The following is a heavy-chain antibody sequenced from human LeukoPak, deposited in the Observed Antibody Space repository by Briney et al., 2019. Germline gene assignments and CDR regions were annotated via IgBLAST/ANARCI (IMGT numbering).Heavy chain of an antibody. CDR3: AKDRGYSYGYFDY. D-gene: IGHD5-18*01. V-gene: IGHV3-30*18. CDR1: RFTFSSYG. CDR2: ISYDGSNK. J-gene: IGHJ4*02. Sequence: PGRSQRLSCAASRFTFSSYGMHWVRQAPGNGLEWVALISYDGSNKYYTDSVKGRFTISRDNSKNTLYLQMDSLRAEDTAVYYCAKDRGYSYGYFDYWGQGTLVTVSS.